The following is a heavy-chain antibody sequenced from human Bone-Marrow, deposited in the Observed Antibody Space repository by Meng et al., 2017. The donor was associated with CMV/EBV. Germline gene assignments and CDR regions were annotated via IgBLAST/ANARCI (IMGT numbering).Heavy chain of an antibody. V-gene: IGHV3-48*04. CDR2: ISSSGTTI. CDR1: GFTFSNAW. D-gene: IGHD6-6*01. J-gene: IGHJ4*02. Sequence: GESLKISCAASGFTFSNAWMNWVRQTPGKGLEWVSYISSSGTTIHYADSVKGRFTISRDNGKNSLYLQMNSLRVEDTALYYCARGMSIAAPRFFVYWGQGALVTVSS. CDR3: ARGMSIAAPRFFVY.